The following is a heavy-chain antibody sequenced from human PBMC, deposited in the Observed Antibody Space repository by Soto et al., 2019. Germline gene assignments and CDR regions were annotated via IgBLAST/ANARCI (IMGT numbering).Heavy chain of an antibody. V-gene: IGHV1-3*01. CDR1: GYTFTSYG. D-gene: IGHD6-19*01. J-gene: IGHJ5*02. CDR3: ARVVTSGWYVYWLDP. Sequence: ASVKVSCKASGYTFTSYGIHWVRQAPGQRLEWMGWINVGNGDTNYSQRFQGRVTITRDTSASTAYMEVSSLRSEDTVVYYCARVVTSGWYVYWLDPWGQGAMVTVYS. CDR2: INVGNGDT.